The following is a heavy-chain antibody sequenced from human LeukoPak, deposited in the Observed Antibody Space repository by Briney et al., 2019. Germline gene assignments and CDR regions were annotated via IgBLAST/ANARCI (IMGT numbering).Heavy chain of an antibody. Sequence: GGSLRLSCAASGFTFSSYAMHWVRQAPGKGLEWVAVISYDGSNKYYADSVKGRFTISRDNSKNTLYLQMNSLRAEDTAVYYCARDLSIVVVRAFDYWGQGTLVTVSS. CDR1: GFTFSSYA. D-gene: IGHD2-2*01. CDR3: ARDLSIVVVRAFDY. CDR2: ISYDGSNK. J-gene: IGHJ4*02. V-gene: IGHV3-30-3*01.